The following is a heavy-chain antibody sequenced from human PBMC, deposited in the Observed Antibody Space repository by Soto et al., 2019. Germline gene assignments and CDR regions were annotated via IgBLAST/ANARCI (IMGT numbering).Heavy chain of an antibody. CDR1: GGSINTGGYY. D-gene: IGHD3-16*01. V-gene: IGHV4-31*03. CDR2: IDNSGNT. J-gene: IGHJ5*02. Sequence: SETLSLTCTVSGGSINTGGYYWSWIRQHPGKGLEWIGNIDNSGNTYYNPSLKSRVTISVDTSKNQFSLKLSSVTAADAAVYYCARDPWGVGIWFNPWGQGTQVTVSS. CDR3: ARDPWGVGIWFNP.